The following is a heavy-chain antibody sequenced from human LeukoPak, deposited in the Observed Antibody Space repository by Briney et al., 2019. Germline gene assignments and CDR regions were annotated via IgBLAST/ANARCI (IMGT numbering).Heavy chain of an antibody. Sequence: ASVKVSCKASGYTFTSYGISWVRQAPGQGLEWMGWISAYNGNTNYAQKLQGRVTMTTDTSASTAYMELRSLRPDDTAVYYCTRTHSSSWYLLDPWGQGTLVTVSS. D-gene: IGHD6-13*01. CDR2: ISAYNGNT. CDR1: GYTFTSYG. V-gene: IGHV1-18*01. J-gene: IGHJ5*02. CDR3: TRTHSSSWYLLDP.